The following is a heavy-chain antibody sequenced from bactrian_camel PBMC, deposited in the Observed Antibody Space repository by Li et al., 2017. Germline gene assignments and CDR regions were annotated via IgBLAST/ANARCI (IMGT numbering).Heavy chain of an antibody. CDR2: INRAGDIS. V-gene: IGHV3S1*01. D-gene: IGHD5*01. CDR1: GFQFSTYW. J-gene: IGHJ4*01. Sequence: HVQLVESGGGLVRPGGSPRLSCVVSGFQFSTYWMFWVRQGPGKGLEWVADINRAGDISYYADSVKDRFSVSRDNDKNIVYLQMNSLKSEDTAMYYCLRNPESGGPLGQGTQVTVS.